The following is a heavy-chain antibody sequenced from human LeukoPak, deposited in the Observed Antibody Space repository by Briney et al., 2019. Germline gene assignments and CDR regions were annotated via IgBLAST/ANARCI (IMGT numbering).Heavy chain of an antibody. Sequence: SVKVSCKASGGTFSSYAISWVRQAPGQGLEWMGGIIPIFGTANYAQKFQGRVTITADESTSTAYMELSSLRSEDTAVYYCARGSIGDGYNLAVYYYYMDVWGKGTTVTVSS. CDR3: ARGSIGDGYNLAVYYYYMDV. D-gene: IGHD5-24*01. V-gene: IGHV1-69*13. CDR2: IIPIFGTA. CDR1: GGTFSSYA. J-gene: IGHJ6*03.